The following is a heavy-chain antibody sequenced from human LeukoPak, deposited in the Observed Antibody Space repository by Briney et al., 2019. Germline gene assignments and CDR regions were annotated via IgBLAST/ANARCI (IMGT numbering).Heavy chain of an antibody. J-gene: IGHJ3*02. V-gene: IGHV1-24*01. D-gene: IGHD2-21*02. CDR1: GYTLTELS. CDR2: FDPEDGET. CDR3: ARYIGYCGGDCYFSALGAFDI. Sequence: GASVKVSCKVSGYTLTELSMHWVRQAPGKGLEWMGGFDPEDGETIYAQKFQGRVTMTEDTSTDTAYMELSSLRSEDTAVYYCARYIGYCGGDCYFSALGAFDIWGQGTMVTVSS.